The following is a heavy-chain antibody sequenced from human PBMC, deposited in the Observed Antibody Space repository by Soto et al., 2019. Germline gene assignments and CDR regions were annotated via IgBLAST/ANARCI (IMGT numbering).Heavy chain of an antibody. J-gene: IGHJ4*02. D-gene: IGHD2-8*02. V-gene: IGHV4-34*01. CDR3: ARDKITGLFDY. CDR2: INHRGST. CDR1: GWSFSGYY. Sequence: PSETLSLTCAVYGWSFSGYYWTWIRQPPGTGLEWIGEINHRGSTNYNPSLKSRVTISVDTSKNQFSLKLTSVTAADTAVYYCARDKITGLFDYWGQGTLVTVS.